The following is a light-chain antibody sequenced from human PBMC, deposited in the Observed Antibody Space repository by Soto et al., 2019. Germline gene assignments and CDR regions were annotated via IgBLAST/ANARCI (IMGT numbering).Light chain of an antibody. CDR2: AAS. V-gene: IGKV1-5*01. CDR1: QTISNW. CDR3: QHYNSYSEA. J-gene: IGKJ1*01. Sequence: DIHMTQSTSTLSASVGDRVSITCRASQTISNWLAWYQQKPGKAPKLLIYAASSLQSGVPSRFSGSGSGTEFTLTISSLQPDDVATDYCQHYNSYSEAFGQGTKVDIK.